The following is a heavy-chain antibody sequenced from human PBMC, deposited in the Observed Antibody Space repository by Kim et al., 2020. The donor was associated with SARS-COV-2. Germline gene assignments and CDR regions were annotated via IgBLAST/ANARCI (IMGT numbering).Heavy chain of an antibody. J-gene: IGHJ3*02. CDR3: AKGDEYYDFWSGYYNDAFDI. V-gene: IGHV3-30*18. CDR1: GFTFSSYG. Sequence: GGSLRLSCAASGFTFSSYGMHWVRQAPGKGLEWVAVISYDGSNKYYADSVKGRFTISRDNSKNTLYLQMNSLRAEDTAVYYCAKGDEYYDFWSGYYNDAFDIWGQGTMVTVSS. D-gene: IGHD3-3*01. CDR2: ISYDGSNK.